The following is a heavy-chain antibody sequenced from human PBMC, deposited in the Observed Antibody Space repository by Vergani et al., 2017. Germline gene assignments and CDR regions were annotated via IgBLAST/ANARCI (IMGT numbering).Heavy chain of an antibody. CDR3: TRLATVSTDYMDV. CDR1: GYSFTTYW. D-gene: IGHD4-11*01. Sequence: EVQLVQSGAEVTKPGESVKISCKGSGYSFTTYWIGWVRQMPGKGLKWMGIIYPGYSDTRYSPSFQGQVTISADKSTSTAYRQWSSLKASDTAMYYCTRLATVSTDYMDVWGKETTVTVSS. J-gene: IGHJ6*03. V-gene: IGHV5-51*03. CDR2: IYPGYSDT.